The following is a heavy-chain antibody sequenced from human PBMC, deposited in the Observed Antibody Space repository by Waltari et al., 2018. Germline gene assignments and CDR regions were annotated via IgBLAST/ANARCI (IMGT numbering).Heavy chain of an antibody. J-gene: IGHJ4*02. D-gene: IGHD4-17*01. CDR3: ARDTTTVKFDY. V-gene: IGHV1-18*04. CDR1: GYTFTSYR. Sequence: QVQLVQSGAEVTKPGASVKVSCKASGYTFTSYRISWGRQAPGQGLEWMGWISADNGNTNYAQKLQGRVTMTKDTSTSTAYMELRSLRSDDTAVYYGARDTTTVKFDYWGQGTLVTVSS. CDR2: ISADNGNT.